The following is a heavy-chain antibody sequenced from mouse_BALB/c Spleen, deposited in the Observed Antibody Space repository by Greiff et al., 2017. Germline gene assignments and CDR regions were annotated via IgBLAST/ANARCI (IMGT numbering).Heavy chain of an antibody. CDR2: ISYSGST. Sequence: DVKLVESGPGLVKPSQSLSLTCTVTGYSITSDYAWNWIRQFPGNKLEWMGYISYSGSTSYNPSLKSRISITRDTSKNQFFLQLNSVTTEDTATYYCATGYRYAWFAYWGQGTLVTVSA. CDR1: GYSITSDYA. J-gene: IGHJ3*01. CDR3: ATGYRYAWFAY. D-gene: IGHD2-14*01. V-gene: IGHV3-2*02.